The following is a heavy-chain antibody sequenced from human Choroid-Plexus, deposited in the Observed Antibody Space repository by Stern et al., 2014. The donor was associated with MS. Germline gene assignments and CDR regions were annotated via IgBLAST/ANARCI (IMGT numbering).Heavy chain of an antibody. CDR1: GFTLGSCA. D-gene: IGHD2/OR15-2a*01. CDR2: VSYDGSNK. CDR3: AKDRQYLTYFFAH. J-gene: IGHJ5*02. V-gene: IGHV3-30*18. Sequence: VQLVESGGGVVQPGRPLRLSCVASGFTLGSCAMHWVRQAPGKGLEWVAGVSYDGSNKDYADSVKGRFTISRDNSQNTLYMQMSSLSPEDTAVYYCAKDRQYLTYFFAHWGQGPRVPVPS.